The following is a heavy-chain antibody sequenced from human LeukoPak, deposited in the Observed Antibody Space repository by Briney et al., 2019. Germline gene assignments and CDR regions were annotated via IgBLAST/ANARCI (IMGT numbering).Heavy chain of an antibody. CDR3: ATGQGHGMDV. Sequence: GGSLRLSCAASGFTFSSYWMHWVRQAPGKGLVWVSRINSDGSSTSYADSVKGRLTISRDNAKNTLYLQMNTLRVEDTAVYYCATGQGHGMDVWGQGTTVTVSS. J-gene: IGHJ6*02. CDR1: GFTFSSYW. V-gene: IGHV3-74*01. D-gene: IGHD1-14*01. CDR2: INSDGSST.